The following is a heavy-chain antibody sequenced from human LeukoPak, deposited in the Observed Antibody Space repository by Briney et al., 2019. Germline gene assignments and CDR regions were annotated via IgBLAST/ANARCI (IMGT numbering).Heavy chain of an antibody. Sequence: SETLSFTCLVSGASISGSYWNWIRHPPAKGLEWIGYIYSSGTTKYNPSLRSRVTISVDTSKMQFSLNLSSVTAADTAPYFCARRAPYFNYYMDVWGKGTTVTVSS. J-gene: IGHJ6*03. CDR1: GASISGSY. CDR3: ARRAPYFNYYMDV. V-gene: IGHV4-59*01. CDR2: IYSSGTT.